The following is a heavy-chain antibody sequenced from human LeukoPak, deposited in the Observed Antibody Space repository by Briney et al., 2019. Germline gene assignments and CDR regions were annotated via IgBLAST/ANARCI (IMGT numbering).Heavy chain of an antibody. CDR2: ISYDGSTK. CDR3: AKDRYSGSYLQTGPCAH. D-gene: IGHD1-26*01. Sequence: GGSLRLSCAASGFTFSSYGMHWVRQAPGKGLEWVAVISYDGSTKYYADSVKGRFTISRDNPKNTLFLQMNSLRVEDTALYYCAKDRYSGSYLQTGPCAHWGQGTLVTVSS. V-gene: IGHV3-30*18. J-gene: IGHJ4*02. CDR1: GFTFSSYG.